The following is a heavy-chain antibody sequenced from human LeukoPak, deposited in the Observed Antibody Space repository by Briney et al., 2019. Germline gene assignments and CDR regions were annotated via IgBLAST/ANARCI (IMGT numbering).Heavy chain of an antibody. V-gene: IGHV3-48*01. J-gene: IGHJ4*02. D-gene: IGHD3-9*01. CDR2: ISSSSSTI. Sequence: GSLRLSCAASGLTISSYSMNWVRQAPGKGLQWVSYISSSSSTIYYADSVKGRFTISRDNAKNSLYLQMNSLRAEDTAVYYCVTETGWLFDFWGQGTLVTVSS. CDR1: GLTISSYS. CDR3: VTETGWLFDF.